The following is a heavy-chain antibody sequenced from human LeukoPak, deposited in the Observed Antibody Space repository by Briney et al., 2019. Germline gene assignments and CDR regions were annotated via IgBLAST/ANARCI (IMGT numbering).Heavy chain of an antibody. CDR1: GFTFSDAW. Sequence: PGGSLRLSCAASGFTFSDAWMSWVRQAPGKGLEWVGRVKSKTDGVTTDYAAPVKGRITISRDDSKNTVYLQMNSLKTEDTAVYYCATDGPSPWGLRYFDYWGQGTLVTASS. J-gene: IGHJ4*02. V-gene: IGHV3-15*01. CDR3: ATDGPSPWGLRYFDY. D-gene: IGHD7-27*01. CDR2: VKSKTDGVTT.